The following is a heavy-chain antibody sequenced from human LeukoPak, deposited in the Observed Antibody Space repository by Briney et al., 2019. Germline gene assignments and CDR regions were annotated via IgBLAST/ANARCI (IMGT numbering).Heavy chain of an antibody. V-gene: IGHV4-4*07. Sequence: PSETLSLTCTVSGGSIRSFYWSWVRQSAGKGLEWIGRVDTSGSTHYNPSLGRRVGMSLDTSKNQLSLNLRYVTVPDTAVYYCARGLGGASYYMDVWGKGTTVTVSS. D-gene: IGHD3-16*01. J-gene: IGHJ6*03. CDR2: VDTSGST. CDR1: GGSIRSFY. CDR3: ARGLGGASYYMDV.